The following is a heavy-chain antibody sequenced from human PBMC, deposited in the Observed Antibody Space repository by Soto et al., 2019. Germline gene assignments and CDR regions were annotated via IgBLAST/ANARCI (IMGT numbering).Heavy chain of an antibody. D-gene: IGHD3-16*01. J-gene: IGHJ6*02. CDR2: IYRGDSDT. CDR1: GYSFTNYW. CDR3: ARHDNLVVARGISYHYGLDV. V-gene: IGHV5-51*01. Sequence: PGESLKISCKAWGYSFTNYWIAWARQLPGEGLEWRGMIYRGDSDTKYSPPFQDQLTISADKSIRTAFLQWSSLKDSDTAMFYCARHDNLVVARGISYHYGLDVWGQGTTVTVSS.